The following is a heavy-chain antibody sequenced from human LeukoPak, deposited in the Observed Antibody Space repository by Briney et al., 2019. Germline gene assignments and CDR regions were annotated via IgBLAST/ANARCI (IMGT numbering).Heavy chain of an antibody. CDR2: ISYDGSNK. D-gene: IGHD4-17*01. J-gene: IGHJ4*02. V-gene: IGHV3-30-3*02. Sequence: GGSLRLSCAASGFTFSSYAMHWVRQAPGKGLEWVAVISYDGSNKYYADSVKGRFTISRDNSKNTLYLQMNSLRAEDTAVYYCAKPDYGDHFFDYWGQGTLVTVSS. CDR3: AKPDYGDHFFDY. CDR1: GFTFSSYA.